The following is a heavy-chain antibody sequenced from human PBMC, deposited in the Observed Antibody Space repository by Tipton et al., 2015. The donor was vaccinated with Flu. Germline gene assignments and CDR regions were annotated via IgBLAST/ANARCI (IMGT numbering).Heavy chain of an antibody. Sequence: TLSLTCTVSGGSIGVTTYYWGWIRQPPGKGLEYIGSVYYTGGTYFNPSLKSRVTVSIDTSKKQFSLKLNSVTAADTAVYYCAGDTIFGVAHWGQGTLVTVSS. CDR3: AGDTIFGVAH. J-gene: IGHJ4*02. CDR1: GGSIGVTTYY. CDR2: VYYTGGT. V-gene: IGHV4-39*07. D-gene: IGHD3-3*01.